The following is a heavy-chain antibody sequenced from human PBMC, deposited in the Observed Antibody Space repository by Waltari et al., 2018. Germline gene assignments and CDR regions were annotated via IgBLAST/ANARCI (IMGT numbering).Heavy chain of an antibody. D-gene: IGHD7-27*01. CDR3: ATWTGGSLGAFDN. Sequence: EVQLVESGGGLIQPGGSLRLSCEVSGFTDRNTYIGWVRHAPGKWLEWVSVIYSGGDTYDADAVRGRFTISRDNSKNTLYLQMNSLRVEDTALYYCATWTGGSLGAFDNWGQGTMVTVSS. CDR1: GFTDRNTY. V-gene: IGHV3-53*01. CDR2: IYSGGDT. J-gene: IGHJ3*02.